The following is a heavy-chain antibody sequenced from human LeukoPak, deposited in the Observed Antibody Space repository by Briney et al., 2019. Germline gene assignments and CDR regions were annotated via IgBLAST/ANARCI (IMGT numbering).Heavy chain of an antibody. V-gene: IGHV3-21*01. CDR1: GFTFSSYS. D-gene: IGHD2-8*01. CDR3: ARDLIQAPTDFYGMDV. J-gene: IGHJ6*02. Sequence: GGSLRLSCAASGFTFSSYSMNWVRQAPGKGLEWVSSISSSSSYIYYADSVKGRFTISRDNAKNSLYLQMNSLRAEDTAVYYCARDLIQAPTDFYGMDVWGQGTTVTVSS. CDR2: ISSSSSYI.